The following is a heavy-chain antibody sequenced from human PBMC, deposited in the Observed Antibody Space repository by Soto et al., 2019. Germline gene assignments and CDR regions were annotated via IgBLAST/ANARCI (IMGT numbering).Heavy chain of an antibody. CDR2: IYYSGST. V-gene: IGHV4-31*03. D-gene: IGHD1-26*01. J-gene: IGHJ4*02. CDR1: GGSISSGGYY. CDR3: AGIYSGSAGVTLRH. Sequence: QVQLQESGPGLVKPSQTLSLTCTVSGGSISSGGYYWSWIRQHPGKGLEWIGYIYYSGSTYYNPFLKSRDTITVDTSKNQFALKLSSVTAANTAVYYCAGIYSGSAGVTLRHWGQGTRVTVSS.